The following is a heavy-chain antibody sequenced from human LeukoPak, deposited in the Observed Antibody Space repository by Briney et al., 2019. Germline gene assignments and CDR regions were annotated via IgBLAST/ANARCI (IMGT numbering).Heavy chain of an antibody. Sequence: GGSLRLSCAASGFTFSSYSMTWVRQAPGKGLEWVSYISSTSSTIYYADSVKGRFTISRDRAKNSLYLQMNSLRAEDTAVYYCARYSSGALVYWGQGTLVTVSS. CDR2: ISSTSSTI. CDR3: ARYSSGALVY. J-gene: IGHJ4*02. V-gene: IGHV3-48*01. D-gene: IGHD5-18*01. CDR1: GFTFSSYS.